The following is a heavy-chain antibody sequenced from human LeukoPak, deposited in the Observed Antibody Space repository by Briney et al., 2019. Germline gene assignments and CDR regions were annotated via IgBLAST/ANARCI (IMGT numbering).Heavy chain of an antibody. Sequence: GGSLRLSSAAYGFTFSSYWMFWDRQVPGKGLVWVSRINSDGSSTSYADSVKGRFTISRDNAKNTLYVQMNSLRAEDTAVYYCSTGSGHAFDIWGRGTMVTVSS. J-gene: IGHJ3*02. CDR2: INSDGSST. CDR1: GFTFSSYW. CDR3: STGSGHAFDI. V-gene: IGHV3-74*01. D-gene: IGHD3-10*01.